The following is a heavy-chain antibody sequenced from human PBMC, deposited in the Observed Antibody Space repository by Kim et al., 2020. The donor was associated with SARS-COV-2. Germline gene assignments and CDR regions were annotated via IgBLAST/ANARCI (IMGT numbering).Heavy chain of an antibody. D-gene: IGHD3-10*01. CDR3: ARAWGIYYGSGSMGDY. CDR1: GFTFSSYA. J-gene: IGHJ4*02. V-gene: IGHV3-30*04. CDR2: ISYDGSNK. Sequence: GGSLRLSCAASGFTFSSYAMHWVRQAPGKGLEWVAVISYDGSNKYYADSVKGRFTISRDNSKNTLYLQMNSLRAEDTAVYYCARAWGIYYGSGSMGDYWGQGTLVTVSS.